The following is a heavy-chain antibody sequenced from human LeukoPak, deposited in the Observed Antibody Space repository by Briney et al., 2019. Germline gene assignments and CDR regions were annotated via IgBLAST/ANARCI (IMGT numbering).Heavy chain of an antibody. CDR1: GVTFSSYS. Sequence: GGALRLSFAASGVTFSSYSMNWVRQPPGKGREWVSSISSSSSYIYYADSVKGRFTISRDNPKNSLYLQMNSLRAEDTDVYYCARVHGSGYDLGSSGWFVYYYYYMDVWGKGTPVTVSS. V-gene: IGHV3-21*01. CDR2: ISSSSSYI. D-gene: IGHD5-12*01. J-gene: IGHJ6*03. CDR3: ARVHGSGYDLGSSGWFVYYYYYMDV.